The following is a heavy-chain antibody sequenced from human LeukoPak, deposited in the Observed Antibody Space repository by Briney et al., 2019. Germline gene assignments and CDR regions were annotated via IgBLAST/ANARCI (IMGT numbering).Heavy chain of an antibody. V-gene: IGHV1-69*01. J-gene: IGHJ3*02. CDR1: GGTFNNYA. CDR3: ARLFADAFDI. Sequence: SVKVSCKASGGTFNNYAISWVRQAPGQGLEWMGGIIPIFGTANYAQKFQGRVTITADESTSTAYMELSSLRSEDTAVYYCARLFADAFDIWGQGTMVTVSS. CDR2: IIPIFGTA. D-gene: IGHD3-3*01.